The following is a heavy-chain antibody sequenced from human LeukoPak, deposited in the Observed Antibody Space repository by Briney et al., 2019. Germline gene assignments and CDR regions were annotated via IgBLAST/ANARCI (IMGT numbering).Heavy chain of an antibody. V-gene: IGHV4-61*02. CDR2: IYTSGST. J-gene: IGHJ4*02. D-gene: IGHD6-13*01. CDR1: GGSISSGSYY. CDR3: AREGMSAAHDY. Sequence: PSQTLSLTCTVSGGSISSGSYYWSWIRQPAGTGLEWIGRIYTSGSTNYNPSLKSRVTISVDTSKNQFSLKLSSVTAADTAVYYCAREGMSAAHDYWGQGTLVTVSS.